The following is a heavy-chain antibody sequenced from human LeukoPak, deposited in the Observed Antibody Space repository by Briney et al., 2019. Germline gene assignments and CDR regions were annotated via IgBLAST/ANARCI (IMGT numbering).Heavy chain of an antibody. V-gene: IGHV1-24*01. CDR2: FDPEDGET. Sequence: GASVKVSCKVSGYTLTELSMHWVRQAPGKGLEWMGGFDPEDGETIYAQKFQGRVTMTEDTSTDTAYMELSSLRSEDTAVYYCATQFTIWTPFDYWGQGTLVTVSS. D-gene: IGHD3-3*01. J-gene: IGHJ4*02. CDR3: ATQFTIWTPFDY. CDR1: GYTLTELS.